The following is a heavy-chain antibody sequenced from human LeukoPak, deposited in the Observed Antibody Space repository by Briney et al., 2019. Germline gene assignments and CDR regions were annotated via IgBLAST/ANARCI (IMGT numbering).Heavy chain of an antibody. D-gene: IGHD3-22*01. Sequence: SETLSLTCSVSGDSVSRSDSYWDWIRQPPGKGLEWIGTIYYSRRTYYSPSLKSRVTMSVDPSNKQFSLNLRSVTAADTAVYYCARRRYYDRSGYLEWGQGTLLGVSS. CDR3: ARRRYYDRSGYLE. J-gene: IGHJ1*01. V-gene: IGHV4-39*01. CDR1: GDSVSRSDSY. CDR2: IYYSRRT.